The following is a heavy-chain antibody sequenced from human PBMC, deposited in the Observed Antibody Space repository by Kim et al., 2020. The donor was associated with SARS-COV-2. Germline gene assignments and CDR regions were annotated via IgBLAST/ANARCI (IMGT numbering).Heavy chain of an antibody. CDR1: GGSISSYH. D-gene: IGHD6-19*01. CDR2: ISGSGSS. V-gene: IGHV4-4*07. J-gene: IGHJ4*02. CDR3: ARGKPNSSGWYSGLDY. Sequence: SETLSLICIVSGGSISSYHWSWIRQPAGKGLEWIGRISGSGSSNYNPSLKSRVTMSADTSKNQFSLTLSSVTAADTAVYYCARGKPNSSGWYSGLDYWGQGTLVTVSS.